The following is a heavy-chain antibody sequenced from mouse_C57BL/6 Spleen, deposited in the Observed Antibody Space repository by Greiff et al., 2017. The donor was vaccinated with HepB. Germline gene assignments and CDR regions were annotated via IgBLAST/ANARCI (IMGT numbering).Heavy chain of an antibody. D-gene: IGHD2-4*01. Sequence: EVKLVESGPGLAKPSQTLSLTCSVPGYSITSDYWNWIRNFPGNKLEYMGYISYSGSTYYNPSLTSRISITRDTSKNQYYLQLNSVTTEDTDTYYCARYDYDGGFAYWGQGTLVTVSA. CDR2: ISYSGST. CDR1: GYSITSDY. J-gene: IGHJ3*01. V-gene: IGHV3-8*01. CDR3: ARYDYDGGFAY.